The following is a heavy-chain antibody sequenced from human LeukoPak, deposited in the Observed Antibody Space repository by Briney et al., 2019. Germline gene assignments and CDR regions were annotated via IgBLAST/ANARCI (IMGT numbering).Heavy chain of an antibody. CDR1: GGSISTFY. Sequence: SETLSLTCTVSGGSISTFYWSWVRQPPGKGLEYIGYIDYSGSANYNPSLKGRVTISVDTSKNQFSLKLSSVTAADTAIYYCARWRYLDVWGQGATVTVSS. D-gene: IGHD3-9*01. V-gene: IGHV4-59*01. CDR2: IDYSGSA. J-gene: IGHJ6*02. CDR3: ARWRYLDV.